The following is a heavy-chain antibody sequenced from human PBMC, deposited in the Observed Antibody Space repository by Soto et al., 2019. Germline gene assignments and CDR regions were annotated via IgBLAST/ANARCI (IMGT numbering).Heavy chain of an antibody. CDR2: ISESSANT. Sequence: EVQLLESGGGLVQPGGSLRLSCAASGFTFSSYAMTWVRQAPGEGLEWVSSISESSANTFYADSVKGRFTISRDNSKNTLYLQMSSLRAEDTAVYFCAGIRYYDGSGRLGAFDIWGQGTVVTVSS. D-gene: IGHD3-22*01. CDR3: AGIRYYDGSGRLGAFDI. CDR1: GFTFSSYA. V-gene: IGHV3-23*01. J-gene: IGHJ3*02.